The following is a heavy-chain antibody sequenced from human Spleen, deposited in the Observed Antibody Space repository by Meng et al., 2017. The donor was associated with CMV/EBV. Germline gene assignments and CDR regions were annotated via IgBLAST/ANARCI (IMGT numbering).Heavy chain of an antibody. CDR3: ATGSGDFDH. Sequence: QGSGPGLVKPSATLSLASIVSGVPMNNVHWTWIRQPDGKGLEWIGRVYISGDTNYNPSLKSRVTISKDTSKNQISLRLTSVTAADTAVYYCATGSGDFDHWGRGTLVTVSS. CDR1: GVPMNNVH. D-gene: IGHD1-26*01. V-gene: IGHV4-4*07. CDR2: VYISGDT. J-gene: IGHJ4*02.